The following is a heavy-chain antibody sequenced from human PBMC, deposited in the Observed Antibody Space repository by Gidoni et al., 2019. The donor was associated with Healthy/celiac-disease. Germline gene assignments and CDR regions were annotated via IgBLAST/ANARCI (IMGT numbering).Heavy chain of an antibody. CDR2: IYYSGST. Sequence: QVQLQESGPGLVKPSETLSLTCTVSGGSISSYYWSWIRQPPGKGLEWIGYIYYSGSTNYNPSLKSRVTISVDTSKNQFSLKLSSVTAADTAVYYCASSGSYFGWFDPWGQGTLVTVSS. CDR3: ASSGSYFGWFDP. D-gene: IGHD1-26*01. J-gene: IGHJ5*02. V-gene: IGHV4-59*01. CDR1: GGSISSYY.